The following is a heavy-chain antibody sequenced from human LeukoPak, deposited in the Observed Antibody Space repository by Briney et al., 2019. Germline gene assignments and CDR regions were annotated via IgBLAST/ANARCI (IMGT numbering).Heavy chain of an antibody. D-gene: IGHD1-26*01. CDR1: GFTFSSYS. CDR2: ISSSSSYI. V-gene: IGHV3-21*01. J-gene: IGHJ4*02. Sequence: GSLRLSCAASGFTFSSYSMNWVRQAPGKGLEWVSSISSSSSYIYYADSVKGRFTISRDNAKNSLYLQMNSLRAEDTAVYYCARDVGWELLRRGIGYYFDYWGQGTLVTVSS. CDR3: ARDVGWELLRRGIGYYFDY.